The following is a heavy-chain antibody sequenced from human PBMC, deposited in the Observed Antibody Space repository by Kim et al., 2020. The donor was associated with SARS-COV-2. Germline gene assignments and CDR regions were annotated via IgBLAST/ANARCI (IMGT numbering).Heavy chain of an antibody. V-gene: IGHV3-30*18. D-gene: IGHD2-15*01. CDR3: AKEGYCSGGSCPRAFDI. CDR2: ISYDGSNK. J-gene: IGHJ3*02. CDR1: GFTFSSYG. Sequence: GGSLRLSCAASGFTFSSYGMHWVRQAPGKGLEWMAVISYDGSNKYYADSVKGRFTISRDNSKNTLYLQMNSLRAEDTAVYYCAKEGYCSGGSCPRAFDI.